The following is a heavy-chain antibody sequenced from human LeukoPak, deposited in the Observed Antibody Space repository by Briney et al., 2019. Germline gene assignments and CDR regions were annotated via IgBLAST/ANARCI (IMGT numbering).Heavy chain of an antibody. CDR3: ARGLDYDFWSGYYPRFDY. V-gene: IGHV1-2*02. Sequence: ASVKVSCKASGYTFTGYYIHWLRQAPGQGLKWLGWINPNSGGTNYAQKFQGRVTMTRDTSISTAYMELSRLRSDDTAVYYCARGLDYDFWSGYYPRFDYWGQGTLVTVSS. J-gene: IGHJ4*02. CDR2: INPNSGGT. CDR1: GYTFTGYY. D-gene: IGHD3-3*01.